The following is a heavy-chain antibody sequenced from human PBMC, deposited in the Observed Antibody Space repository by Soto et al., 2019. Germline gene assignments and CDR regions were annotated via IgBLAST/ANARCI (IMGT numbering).Heavy chain of an antibody. CDR2: IYPGDSDT. V-gene: IGHV5-51*01. Sequence: PGESLKISCKGSGYSFTSYWIGWVRQMPGKGLEWMGIIYPGDSDTRYSPSFQGQVTISADKSISTAYLQWSSLKASDTAMYYCASQQQGTETTFYYYYGMDVWGQGTTVTVSS. D-gene: IGHD1-7*01. J-gene: IGHJ6*02. CDR1: GYSFTSYW. CDR3: ASQQQGTETTFYYYYGMDV.